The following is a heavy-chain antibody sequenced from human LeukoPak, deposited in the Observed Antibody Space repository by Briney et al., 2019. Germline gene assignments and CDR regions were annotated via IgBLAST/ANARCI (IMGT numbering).Heavy chain of an antibody. Sequence: EASVKVSCKASGYKFVAYYIHWVRQSPGQGLEWLGRFNPNSGGTNYAQKFQGWVTMTRDTSISTAYMELSRLRSDDTAVYYCARGQFSSSWYAGSNWFDPWGQGTLVTVSS. CDR1: GYKFVAYY. J-gene: IGHJ5*02. CDR2: FNPNSGGT. CDR3: ARGQFSSSWYAGSNWFDP. D-gene: IGHD6-13*01. V-gene: IGHV1-2*04.